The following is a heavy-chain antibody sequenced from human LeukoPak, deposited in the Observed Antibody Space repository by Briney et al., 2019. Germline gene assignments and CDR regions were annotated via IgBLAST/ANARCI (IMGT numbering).Heavy chain of an antibody. CDR3: ARAGAPQYYYDSSGYPTRYYFDY. CDR2: IYYSGST. CDR1: GGSISSGGYS. J-gene: IGHJ4*02. V-gene: IGHV4-31*11. D-gene: IGHD3-22*01. Sequence: PSETLSLTCAVSGGSISSGGYSWSWIRQPPGKGLEWIGYIYYSGSTYYNPSLKSRVTISVDTSKNQFSLKLSSVTAADTAVYYCARAGAPQYYYDSSGYPTRYYFDYWGQGTLVTVSS.